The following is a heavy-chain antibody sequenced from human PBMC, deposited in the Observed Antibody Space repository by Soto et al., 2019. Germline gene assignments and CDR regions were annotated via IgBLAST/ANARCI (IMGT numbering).Heavy chain of an antibody. V-gene: IGHV3-23*01. Sequence: EVQLLESGGGLVQPGGSLRLSCAASGFTFTNYAMNWVRQAPGKGLEWVSSISGSGTTTYYADSVQGRFTISRDNSRHTLYLEMDSLRAEDTAVYYCARDLFLQGYYGSGNYYALDYWGQGNLVPVSS. D-gene: IGHD3-10*01. CDR1: GFTFTNYA. CDR3: ARDLFLQGYYGSGNYYALDY. CDR2: ISGSGTTT. J-gene: IGHJ4*02.